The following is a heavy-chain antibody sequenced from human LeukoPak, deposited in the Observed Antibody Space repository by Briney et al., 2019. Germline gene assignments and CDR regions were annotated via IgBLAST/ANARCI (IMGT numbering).Heavy chain of an antibody. CDR2: IFGSGGSP. Sequence: GGSLRLSCEASGFTFGSHAMYWVRQVPGKGLEWVAGIFGSGGSPHYADSVKGRFTISRDNPRNTVYLQINSLRDDDTAVYYCGKTTVGYSSGQKPAWPVDFWGQGTLVTVSS. D-gene: IGHD5-18*01. V-gene: IGHV3-23*01. CDR3: GKTTVGYSSGQKPAWPVDF. J-gene: IGHJ4*02. CDR1: GFTFGSHA.